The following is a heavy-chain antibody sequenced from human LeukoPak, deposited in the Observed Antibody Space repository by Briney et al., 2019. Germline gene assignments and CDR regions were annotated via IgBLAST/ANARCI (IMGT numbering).Heavy chain of an antibody. Sequence: PSETLPLTCTVSGGSISSSSYYWGWIRQPPGKGLEWIGSIYYSGSTYYNPSLKSRVTISVDTSKNQFSLKLSSVTAADTAVYYCARPSYDSHAFDIWGQGTMVTVSS. CDR3: ARPSYDSHAFDI. D-gene: IGHD3-10*01. CDR1: GGSISSSSYY. CDR2: IYYSGST. V-gene: IGHV4-39*01. J-gene: IGHJ3*02.